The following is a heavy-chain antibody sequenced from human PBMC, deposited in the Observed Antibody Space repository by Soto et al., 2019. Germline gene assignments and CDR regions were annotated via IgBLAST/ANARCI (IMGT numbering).Heavy chain of an antibody. CDR3: ARDGSGGSYSSWFDP. J-gene: IGHJ5*02. CDR1: GFTFSSYS. Sequence: EVQLVESGGGLVKPGGPLRLSCAASGFTFSSYSMNWVRQAPGKGLEWVSSISSSSSYIYYADSVKGRFTISRDNAKNSLYLQMNSLRAEDTAVYYCARDGSGGSYSSWFDPWGQGTLVTVSS. D-gene: IGHD1-26*01. CDR2: ISSSSSYI. V-gene: IGHV3-21*01.